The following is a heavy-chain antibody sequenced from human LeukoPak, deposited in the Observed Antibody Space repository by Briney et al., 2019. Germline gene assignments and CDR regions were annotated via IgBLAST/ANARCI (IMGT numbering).Heavy chain of an antibody. Sequence: PGGSLRLSCAASGFTFSSYEMNWVRQAPGKGLEWASYISSSGSTIYYADSVKGRFTISRDNAKNSLYLQMNSLRAEDTAVYYCASLTDLEGYFQHWGQGTLVTVSS. CDR1: GFTFSSYE. CDR2: ISSSGSTI. V-gene: IGHV3-48*03. CDR3: ASLTDLEGYFQH. J-gene: IGHJ1*01. D-gene: IGHD1-1*01.